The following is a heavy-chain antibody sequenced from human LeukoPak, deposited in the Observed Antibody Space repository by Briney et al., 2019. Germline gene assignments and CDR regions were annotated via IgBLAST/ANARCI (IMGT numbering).Heavy chain of an antibody. CDR3: ARALRITFGGGRGAFDI. Sequence: GESLKISCKGSGYSFTNYWISSVRQMPGKGLEWMGRIEPSDSYTNYSPSFQGHLTISADKSISTAYLQWSSLKASDTAMYYCARALRITFGGGRGAFDIWGQGTMVTVSS. CDR2: IEPSDSYT. V-gene: IGHV5-10-1*01. J-gene: IGHJ3*02. CDR1: GYSFTNYW. D-gene: IGHD3-16*01.